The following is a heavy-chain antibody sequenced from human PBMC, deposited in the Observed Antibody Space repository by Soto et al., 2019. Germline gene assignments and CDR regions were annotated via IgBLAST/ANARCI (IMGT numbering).Heavy chain of an antibody. CDR1: GGSISSSSYY. J-gene: IGHJ4*02. CDR2: IYYSGST. V-gene: IGHV4-39*01. CDR3: ARRGPYDILTGYHDY. D-gene: IGHD3-9*01. Sequence: SETLSLTCTVSGGSISSSSYYWGWIRQPPGKGLEWIGSIYYSGSTYYNPSLKSRVTISVDTSKNQFSLKLSSVTAADTAVYYCARRGPYDILTGYHDYWGQGTLVTVSS.